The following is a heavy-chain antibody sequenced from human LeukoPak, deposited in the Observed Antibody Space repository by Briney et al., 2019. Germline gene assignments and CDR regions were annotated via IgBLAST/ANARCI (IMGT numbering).Heavy chain of an antibody. CDR1: GGSINSASHY. Sequence: PSETLSLTCTVSGGSINSASHYWVWIRQSPGKGLEWIGTISYSGSTYYNPSLISRVTISVDTSKNQFSLKLSSVTAADTAVYYCARPPDSSDYGAAFDFWGQGTLVTVSS. J-gene: IGHJ4*02. D-gene: IGHD4-17*01. CDR3: ARPPDSSDYGAAFDF. CDR2: ISYSGST. V-gene: IGHV4-39*01.